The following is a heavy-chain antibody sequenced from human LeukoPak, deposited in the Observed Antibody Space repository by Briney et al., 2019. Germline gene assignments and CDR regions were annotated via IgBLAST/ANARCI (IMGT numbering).Heavy chain of an antibody. CDR3: ARGSITIFGVVYQDWFDP. D-gene: IGHD3-3*01. J-gene: IGHJ5*02. CDR1: GYTFTSYD. CDR2: MNPNSGNT. Sequence: ASVKVSCKASGYTFTSYDINWVRQATGQGLEWMGWMNPNSGNTGCAQKFQGRVTITRNTSISTAYMELSSLRSEDTAVYYCARGSITIFGVVYQDWFDPWGQGTLVTVSS. V-gene: IGHV1-8*03.